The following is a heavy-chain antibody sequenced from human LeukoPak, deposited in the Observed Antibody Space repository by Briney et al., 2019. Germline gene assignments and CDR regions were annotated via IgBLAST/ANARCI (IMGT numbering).Heavy chain of an antibody. J-gene: IGHJ4*02. V-gene: IGHV3-23*01. CDR2: ISGSGGST. CDR1: GFTFSSYA. D-gene: IGHD3-10*01. CDR3: AKAGINYYGSGSYGY. Sequence: GGSLRLPCAASGFTFSSYAMSWVRQAPGKGLEWVSAISGSGGSTYYADSVKGRFTISRDNSKNTLYLQMNSLRAEDTAVYYCAKAGINYYGSGSYGYWGQGTLVTVSS.